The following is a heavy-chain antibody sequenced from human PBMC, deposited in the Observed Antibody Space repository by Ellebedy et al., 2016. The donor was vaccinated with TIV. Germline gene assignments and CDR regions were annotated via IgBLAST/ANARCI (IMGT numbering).Heavy chain of an antibody. CDR1: GITFNNYG. CDR2: VSGNGGST. CDR3: AKDLGYGSIV. V-gene: IGHV3-23*01. D-gene: IGHD3-10*01. J-gene: IGHJ4*02. Sequence: GESLKISXVASGITFNNYGMSWVRQAPGKGLEWVSGVSGNGGSTYYADSVKGRFTISRDNFKSTLYLQKNSLRDEDAAVYYCAKDLGYGSIVWGQGTQVTVSS.